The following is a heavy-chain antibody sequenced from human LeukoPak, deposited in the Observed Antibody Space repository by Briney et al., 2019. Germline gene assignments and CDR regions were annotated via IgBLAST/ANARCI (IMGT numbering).Heavy chain of an antibody. CDR2: ISYDGSNK. CDR1: GFTLSSYA. D-gene: IGHD2/OR15-2a*01. Sequence: GGSLRLSCAASGFTLSSYAMHWVRQAPGKGLEWVAVISYDGSNKYYADSVKGRFTISRDNSKNTLYLQMNSLRAEDTAVYYCAREGPRGNSQFDYWGQGTLVTVSS. V-gene: IGHV3-30*04. CDR3: AREGPRGNSQFDY. J-gene: IGHJ4*02.